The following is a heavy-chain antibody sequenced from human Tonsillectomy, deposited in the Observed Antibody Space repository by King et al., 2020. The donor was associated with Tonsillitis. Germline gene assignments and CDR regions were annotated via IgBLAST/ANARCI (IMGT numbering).Heavy chain of an antibody. Sequence: VQLVESGGGLVQPGGSLRLSCAASGFTFSSYWMHCVRQAPGQGLVWVSRINSDGSSTSYADSVKGRFTISRDNGKNTLYLQMNSLSAEDTAVYYCARQSERDGYNGYYYYMDVWGKGTTVTVSS. V-gene: IGHV3-74*01. CDR3: ARQSERDGYNGYYYYMDV. CDR1: GFTFSSYW. J-gene: IGHJ6*03. CDR2: INSDGSST. D-gene: IGHD5-24*01.